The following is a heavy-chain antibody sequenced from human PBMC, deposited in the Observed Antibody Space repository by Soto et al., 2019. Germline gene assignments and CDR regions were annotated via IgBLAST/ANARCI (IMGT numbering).Heavy chain of an antibody. CDR1: GFTFSSYS. Sequence: GGSLRLSCAASGFTFSSYSMNWVRQAPGKGLEWVSSISSSSSYIYYADSMKGRFAISRDNAKNSLYLQMNSLRAEDTAVYYCASPLLGAGYHSFDIWGQGTMVTVSS. CDR2: ISSSSSYI. D-gene: IGHD5-12*01. CDR3: ASPLLGAGYHSFDI. J-gene: IGHJ3*02. V-gene: IGHV3-21*01.